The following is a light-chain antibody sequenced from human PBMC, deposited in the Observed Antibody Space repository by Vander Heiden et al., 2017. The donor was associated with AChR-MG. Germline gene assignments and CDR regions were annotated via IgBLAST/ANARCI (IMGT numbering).Light chain of an antibody. CDR3: QQSYSTLT. CDR2: AAS. Sequence: IQTTQSPSSLSASVGARVTITCRASQSISSYLNWYQQKPGKAPKLLIYAASSVQSGVPSRFSGSGSGTDFTLTISRLQPEDFATYYCQQSYSTLTFGGGTKVEIK. CDR1: QSISSY. J-gene: IGKJ4*01. V-gene: IGKV1-39*01.